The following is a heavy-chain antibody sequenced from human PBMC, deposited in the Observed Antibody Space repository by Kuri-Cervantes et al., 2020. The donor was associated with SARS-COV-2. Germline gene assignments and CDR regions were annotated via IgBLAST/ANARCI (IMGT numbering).Heavy chain of an antibody. D-gene: IGHD5-18*01. CDR2: IYYSGST. J-gene: IGHJ5*02. V-gene: IGHV4-59*08. CDR3: ARCAVDTAMVPARNWFDP. CDR1: GGSISSHY. Sequence: SETLSLTCTVSGGSISSHYWSWIRQPPGKGLEWIGYIYYSGSTYYNPSLKSRVTISVDTSKNQFSLKLSSVTAADTAVYYCARCAVDTAMVPARNWFDPWGQGTLVTVSS.